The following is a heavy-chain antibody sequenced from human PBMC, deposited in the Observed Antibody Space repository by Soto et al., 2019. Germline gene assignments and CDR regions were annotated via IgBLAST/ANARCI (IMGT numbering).Heavy chain of an antibody. CDR2: IYTSGST. J-gene: IGHJ6*02. CDR3: ARGIVVVVAAAPIKYYYYGMDV. CDR1: GGSISSYY. Sequence: QVQLQESGPGLVKPSETLSLTCTVSGGSISSYYWSWIRQPAGKGLEWIGRIYTSGSTNYNPSLKSRVAMSVDTSKNQFSLKLSSVTAAYTAVYYCARGIVVVVAAAPIKYYYYGMDVWGQGTTVTVSS. V-gene: IGHV4-4*07. D-gene: IGHD2-15*01.